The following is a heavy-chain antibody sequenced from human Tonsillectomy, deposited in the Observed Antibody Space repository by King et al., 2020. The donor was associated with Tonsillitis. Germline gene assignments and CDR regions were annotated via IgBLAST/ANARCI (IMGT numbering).Heavy chain of an antibody. CDR2: INPNSGGT. V-gene: IGHV1-2*04. Sequence: QLVQSGAEVKKPGASVKVSCKASGYTFTGYYMHWVRQAPGQGLEWMGWINPNSGGTNYAQKFQGWVTMTRDTSISTAYMELSRLRSDDTAVYYCARGALVGATISHYYYGMDVWGQGTTVTVSS. D-gene: IGHD1-26*01. J-gene: IGHJ6*02. CDR1: GYTFTGYY. CDR3: ARGALVGATISHYYYGMDV.